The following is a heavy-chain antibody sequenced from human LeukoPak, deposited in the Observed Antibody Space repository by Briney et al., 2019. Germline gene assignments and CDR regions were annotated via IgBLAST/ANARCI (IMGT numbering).Heavy chain of an antibody. CDR3: ARHFFGDYVFAY. J-gene: IGHJ4*02. CDR2: FYYSGNT. D-gene: IGHD4-17*01. V-gene: IGHV4-39*01. CDR1: GDSISSSDYY. Sequence: KPSETLSLTCTVSGDSISSSDYYWGWIRQPPGKGLEWIGSFYYSGNTYYNPSLKSRVSISVDPSKNQLSLKLSSVSAADTAVHYCARHFFGDYVFAYWGQGTLVTVSS.